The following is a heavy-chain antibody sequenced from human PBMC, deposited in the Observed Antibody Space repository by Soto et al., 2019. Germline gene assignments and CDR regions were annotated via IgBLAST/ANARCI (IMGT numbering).Heavy chain of an antibody. CDR3: ARSTGYSSCWYTGGYYYYYYGMDV. J-gene: IGHJ6*02. D-gene: IGHD6-13*01. CDR2: VYPGDSDT. V-gene: IGHV5-51*01. CDR1: GYRVTRSR. Sequence: VESHKISCERSGYRVTRSRICWEREMTEKRLEWRGIVYPGDSDTRYSPSFQGQVTISADKSISTAYRQWSSLKASDTAMYYCARSTGYSSCWYTGGYYYYYYGMDVWGQGTMVSVSS.